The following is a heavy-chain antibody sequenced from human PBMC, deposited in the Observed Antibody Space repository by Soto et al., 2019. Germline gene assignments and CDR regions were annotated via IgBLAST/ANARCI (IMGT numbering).Heavy chain of an antibody. CDR3: AREETAWPLAYGLDV. CDR2: IGRRSDI. CDR1: GFSFSTYS. Sequence: GSLRLSCEASGFSFSTYSMHWVRQAPGKGLEWVSSIGRRSDIYYADSVKGRFTVSRDNAKNSVSLQMNSLRDEDTAVYYCAREETAWPLAYGLDVWGQGTTVTVSS. D-gene: IGHD2-21*02. V-gene: IGHV3-21*01. J-gene: IGHJ6*02.